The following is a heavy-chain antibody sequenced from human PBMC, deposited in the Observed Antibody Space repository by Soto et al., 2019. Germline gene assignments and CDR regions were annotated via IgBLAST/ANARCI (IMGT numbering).Heavy chain of an antibody. Sequence: EASVKVSCKASGYIFTKNYVSWVRQATGQGLEWMGWMNPGSGDTGYAQKFQGRVTVTRNISIATAYMELSSLRADDTAIYYCARMASFGSLNWFDPWGQGTLVTVSS. J-gene: IGHJ5*02. V-gene: IGHV1-8*01. D-gene: IGHD5-18*01. CDR3: ARMASFGSLNWFDP. CDR1: GYIFTKNY. CDR2: MNPGSGDT.